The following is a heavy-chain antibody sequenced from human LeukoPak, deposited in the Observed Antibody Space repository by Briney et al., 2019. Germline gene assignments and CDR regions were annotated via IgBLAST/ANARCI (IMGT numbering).Heavy chain of an antibody. Sequence: PSETLSLTCTVSGGSISSSSYYWGWIRQPTGKGLEWIGSIYYSGSTYYNPSLKSRVTISVDTSKNQFSLKLSSVTAADTAVYYCARQGRQLVPFDYWGQGTLVTVSS. J-gene: IGHJ4*02. D-gene: IGHD6-13*01. CDR3: ARQGRQLVPFDY. V-gene: IGHV4-39*01. CDR2: IYYSGST. CDR1: GGSISSSSYY.